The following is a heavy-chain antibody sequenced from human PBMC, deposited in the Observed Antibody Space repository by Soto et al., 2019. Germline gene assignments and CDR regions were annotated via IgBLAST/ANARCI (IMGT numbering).Heavy chain of an antibody. V-gene: IGHV4-4*02. CDR2: IHHSGST. CDR3: ARSCGWYAIDQ. CDR1: GASISSEQY. Sequence: QMQLQESGPGLVKASETLSLTCAVSGASISSEQYWTWVRQPPGKGLEWIGDIHHSGSTNNNPSLRSRVIMSVDTSTNPFSLNLNSVTAADTAVYYGARSCGWYAIDQWGQGTLVTVSS. D-gene: IGHD6-19*01. J-gene: IGHJ4*02.